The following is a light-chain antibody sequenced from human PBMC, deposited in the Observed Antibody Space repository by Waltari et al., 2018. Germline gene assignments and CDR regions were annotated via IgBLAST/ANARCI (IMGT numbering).Light chain of an antibody. CDR3: QHRSNGPLYT. Sequence: EIVLTQSPATLSLSPGERATLSCRASQRVSRYLAWYRQKPGQAPRLLIYDASDRATGIPARFSGSGSGTDFTLTISSLEPEDFAFYYCQHRSNGPLYTFGQGTKLEIK. J-gene: IGKJ2*01. V-gene: IGKV3-11*01. CDR1: QRVSRY. CDR2: DAS.